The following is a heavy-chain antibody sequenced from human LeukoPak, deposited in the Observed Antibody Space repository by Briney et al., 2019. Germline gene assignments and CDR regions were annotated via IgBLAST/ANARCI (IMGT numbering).Heavy chain of an antibody. CDR3: ATQGIVVVPAAMNAFDI. D-gene: IGHD2-2*01. J-gene: IGHJ3*02. V-gene: IGHV5-51*01. CDR2: IYPGDSDT. CDR1: GYSFTSYW. Sequence: GESLKISCKGFGYSFTSYWIGWVGQMPGKGLEGMGIIYPGDSDTRYSPSFQGQVTISADKSISTAYLQWSSLKASDTAMYYCATQGIVVVPAAMNAFDIWGQGTMVTVSS.